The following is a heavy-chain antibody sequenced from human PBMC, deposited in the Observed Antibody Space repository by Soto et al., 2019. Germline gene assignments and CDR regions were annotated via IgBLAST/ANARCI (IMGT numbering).Heavy chain of an antibody. CDR2: IYHSGST. Sequence: QVQLQESGPGLVKPSGTLSLTCAVSGGSISSSNWWSWVRQPPGKGLEWIGEIYHSGSTNYNPSLKSLVTISVDKSKNQFSLKLSSVTAADTAVYYCARALYDILTGYQDAFDIWGQGTMVTVSS. D-gene: IGHD3-9*01. CDR3: ARALYDILTGYQDAFDI. V-gene: IGHV4-4*02. J-gene: IGHJ3*02. CDR1: GGSISSSNW.